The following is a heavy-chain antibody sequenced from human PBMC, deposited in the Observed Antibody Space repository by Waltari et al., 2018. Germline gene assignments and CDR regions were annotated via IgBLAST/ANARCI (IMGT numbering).Heavy chain of an antibody. CDR3: VRHWKKSGYRFDP. Sequence: QLQLQESGPGLVKPSETLSLTCTVSGGSISSGGFYWGWIRQSPGKGLEWIGSIYYNGSTDYTPILKSRVTISGDTSNNHFSLRLSSVTAADTAVYYCVRHWKKSGYRFDPWGQGTLVTVSS. J-gene: IGHJ5*02. CDR1: GGSISSGGFY. D-gene: IGHD5-12*01. CDR2: IYYNGST. V-gene: IGHV4-39*01.